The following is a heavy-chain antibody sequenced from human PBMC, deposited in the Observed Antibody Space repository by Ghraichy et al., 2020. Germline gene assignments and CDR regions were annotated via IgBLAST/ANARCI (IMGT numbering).Heavy chain of an antibody. CDR2: INSDGRGT. J-gene: IGHJ4*02. Sequence: LSLTCAASGFSFNNYWMHWVRQAPGKGLVWVSRINSDGRGTIYADSVKGRFTISRDNARNTLYLQMNSLRAEDTAVYYCAREYCRGGRCFFGTGGSHFDYWGQGTLLTVSS. CDR3: AREYCRGGRCFFGTGGSHFDY. D-gene: IGHD2-15*01. V-gene: IGHV3-74*01. CDR1: GFSFNNYW.